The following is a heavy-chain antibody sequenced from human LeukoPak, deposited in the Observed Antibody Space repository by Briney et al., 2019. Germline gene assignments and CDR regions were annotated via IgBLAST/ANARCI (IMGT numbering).Heavy chain of an antibody. J-gene: IGHJ4*02. CDR1: DDSIRNFF. D-gene: IGHD3-22*01. CDR2: IYTSGST. CDR3: ARESKSYDGSGFYHDY. Sequence: PSETLSLTCSVSDDSIRNFFWSWIRQPAGKGLEWIGRIYTSGSTDYNPSLMSRVTMSVDTSRDQFSLKLTSVTAADTAVYYCARESKSYDGSGFYHDYWGQGTLVAVSS. V-gene: IGHV4-4*07.